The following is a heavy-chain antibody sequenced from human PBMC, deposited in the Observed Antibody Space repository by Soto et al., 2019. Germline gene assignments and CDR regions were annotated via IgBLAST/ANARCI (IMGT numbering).Heavy chain of an antibody. V-gene: IGHV3-21*01. CDR3: ARKAARGDYFDL. D-gene: IGHD6-13*01. CDR2: ISSSSSFI. CDR1: GFTFSRYT. J-gene: IGHJ2*01. Sequence: EVQLVESGGGLVKPGESLRLSCAASGFTFSRYTMNWVRQAPGKGLEWVSSISSSSSFIYYADSLKGRFTISRDNAKNSLYLQMNSLRAEDTAVYYCARKAARGDYFDLWGRGTLVTVSS.